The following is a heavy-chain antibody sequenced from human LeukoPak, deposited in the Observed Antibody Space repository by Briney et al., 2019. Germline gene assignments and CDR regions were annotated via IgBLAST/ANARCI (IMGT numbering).Heavy chain of an antibody. J-gene: IGHJ4*02. D-gene: IGHD3-22*01. CDR2: ISSSGNTI. Sequence: GGSLRLSCEGSGFTFSDHHMDWVRQAPGKGLEWVSYISSSGNTIYYADSVKGRFTISRDNAKNSLYLQMNSLRAEDTALYFCARGPPNYYDSSGYFYLWGQGTLVTVSS. V-gene: IGHV3-11*04. CDR3: ARGPPNYYDSSGYFYL. CDR1: GFTFSDHH.